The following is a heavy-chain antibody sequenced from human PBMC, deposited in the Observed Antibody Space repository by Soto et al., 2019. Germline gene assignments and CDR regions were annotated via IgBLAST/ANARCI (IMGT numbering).Heavy chain of an antibody. CDR1: GGSISSYY. CDR2: INYSGST. V-gene: IGHV4-59*08. CDR3: ARHGPREFDY. J-gene: IGHJ4*02. Sequence: SETLSLTCTVSGGSISSYYWSWIRQPPGKGLEWIGYINYSGSTNYNPSPKSRVTISVDTSKNQFSLKLSSVTAADTAVYYCARHGPREFDYWGQGTLVTVSS.